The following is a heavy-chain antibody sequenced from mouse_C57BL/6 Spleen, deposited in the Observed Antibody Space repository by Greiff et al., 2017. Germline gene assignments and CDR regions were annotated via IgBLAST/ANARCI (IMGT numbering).Heavy chain of an antibody. CDR2: IWTGGGT. CDR3: ARSYGSSYTWFAY. V-gene: IGHV2-9-1*01. J-gene: IGHJ3*01. CDR1: GFSLTSYA. Sequence: VKLVESGPGLVAPSQSLSITCTVSGFSLTSYAISWVRQPPGKGLVWLGVIWTGGGTNYTSAFKPRLSIRKDNSKSQVFLKMNSLQTDDTARYYCARSYGSSYTWFAYWGQGTLVTVSA. D-gene: IGHD1-1*01.